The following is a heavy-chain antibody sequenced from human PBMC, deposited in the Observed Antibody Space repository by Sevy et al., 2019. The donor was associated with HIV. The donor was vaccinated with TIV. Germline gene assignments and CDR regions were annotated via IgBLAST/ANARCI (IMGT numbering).Heavy chain of an antibody. V-gene: IGHV4-39*01. D-gene: IGHD3-3*01. J-gene: IGHJ4*02. CDR2: ISYSGNT. Sequence: SETLSLTCIVSGDSISSSSYYWGWIRQPPGKGLEWIASISYSGNTYYNPSLKSRTTMSIDTSKNQFFLTLNSVTAPDSAVYYCARSNPDYDFGRGYRTSGYFDFWGPGTLVTVSS. CDR1: GDSISSSSYY. CDR3: ARSNPDYDFGRGYRTSGYFDF.